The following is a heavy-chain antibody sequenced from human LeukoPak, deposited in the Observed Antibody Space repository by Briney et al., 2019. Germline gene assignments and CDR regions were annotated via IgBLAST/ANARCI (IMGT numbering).Heavy chain of an antibody. CDR1: GGSFSGYY. D-gene: IGHD5-12*01. Sequence: SETLSLTCAVYGGSFSGYYWSWIRQPPGKGLEWIGEINHSGSTNYNPSLKSRVTISVDTSKNQFSLKLSSVTAADTAVYYCARVGWLRTSRRNWFDPWGQGTLVTVSS. J-gene: IGHJ5*02. CDR3: ARVGWLRTSRRNWFDP. CDR2: INHSGST. V-gene: IGHV4-34*01.